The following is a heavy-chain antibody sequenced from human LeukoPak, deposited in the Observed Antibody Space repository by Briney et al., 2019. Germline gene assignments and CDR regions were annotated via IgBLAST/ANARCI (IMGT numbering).Heavy chain of an antibody. Sequence: GGSLRLSCAVSGFTVGSNYMSWVRQAPGKGLEWVSVVYDAGSTYYADSVKGRFTISRDNFKNTLYLQMNSLRAEDTAVYYCARDSLASTSDYWGQGTLVTVSS. CDR2: VYDAGST. CDR1: GFTVGSNY. CDR3: ARDSLASTSDY. V-gene: IGHV3-66*01. J-gene: IGHJ4*02. D-gene: IGHD2-2*01.